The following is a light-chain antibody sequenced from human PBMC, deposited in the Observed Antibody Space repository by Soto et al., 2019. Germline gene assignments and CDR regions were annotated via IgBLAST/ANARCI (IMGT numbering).Light chain of an antibody. CDR2: EVS. J-gene: IGLJ1*01. CDR3: TSYASSSTYV. CDR1: SSDVGGYNY. V-gene: IGLV2-14*01. Sequence: QSVLTQPASVSGSPGKSITISCTGTSSDVGGYNYVSWYQQHPGKAPKLMIYEVSNRPSGVSVRFSASKSGNTASLTISGLQAEDEADYYCTSYASSSTYVFGTGTKVTVL.